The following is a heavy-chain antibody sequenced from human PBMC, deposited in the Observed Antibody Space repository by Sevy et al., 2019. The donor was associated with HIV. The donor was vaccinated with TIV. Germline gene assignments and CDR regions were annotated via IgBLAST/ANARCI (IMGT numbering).Heavy chain of an antibody. CDR2: ISYDGSNK. D-gene: IGHD2-8*01. J-gene: IGHJ4*02. V-gene: IGHV3-30-3*01. CDR3: ARYCTNNYYFDY. Sequence: GGSLRLSCAASGFAFSSYAMHWVSQAPGKGLEWVAVISYDGSNKYYADSVKGRFTISRDNSKNTLYLQMNSLRAEDTAVYYCARYCTNNYYFDYWGQGTLVTVSS. CDR1: GFAFSSYA.